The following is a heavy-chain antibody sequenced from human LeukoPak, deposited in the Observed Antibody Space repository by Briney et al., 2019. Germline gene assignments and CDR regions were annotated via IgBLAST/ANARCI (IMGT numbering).Heavy chain of an antibody. J-gene: IGHJ4*02. CDR3: TRDRSSSWTPYYFDY. CDR1: GFTFSSYW. V-gene: IGHV3-49*04. Sequence: GSLRLSCAASGFTFSSYWMSWVRQAPGKGLGWVGFIRSKAYGGTTEYAASVKGRFTISKDDSKSIAYLQMNSLKTEDTAVYYCTRDRSSSWTPYYFDYWGQGTLVTVSS. CDR2: IRSKAYGGTT. D-gene: IGHD6-13*01.